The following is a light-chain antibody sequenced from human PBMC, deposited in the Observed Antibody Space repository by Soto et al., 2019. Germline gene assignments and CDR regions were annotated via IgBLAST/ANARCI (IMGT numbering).Light chain of an antibody. Sequence: QSALTQPASVSGSLGQSITISCTGTSSDVGVYDYVSWYQQHPGKAPKLVIYEVTNRPSGVSNRFSGSKSGNTASLTISGLQAEDVADYYCSSYTSISTYVFGTGTKLTVL. V-gene: IGLV2-14*01. CDR3: SSYTSISTYV. CDR2: EVT. J-gene: IGLJ1*01. CDR1: SSDVGVYDY.